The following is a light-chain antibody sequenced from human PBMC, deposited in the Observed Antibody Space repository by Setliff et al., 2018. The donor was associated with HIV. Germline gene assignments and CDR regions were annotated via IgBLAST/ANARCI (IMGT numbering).Light chain of an antibody. V-gene: IGLV2-14*01. J-gene: IGLJ1*01. Sequence: SVLAQSASVSGSPGQSITISCTGTSSDIGDYNFVSWYRQHPGKAPKLMIYDVSKRPSGVSNRFSGSKSGSTASLTISGLQAEDEGDYYCSSYTTTITPYVFGTGTKAPS. CDR1: SSDIGDYNF. CDR2: DVS. CDR3: SSYTTTITPYV.